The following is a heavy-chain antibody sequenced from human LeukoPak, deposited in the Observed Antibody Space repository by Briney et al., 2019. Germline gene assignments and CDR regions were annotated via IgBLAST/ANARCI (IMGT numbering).Heavy chain of an antibody. CDR2: INWNGGST. J-gene: IGHJ4*02. V-gene: IGHV3-20*04. CDR3: ARFIVVVPAAIPAPNY. CDR1: GFTFDDYG. D-gene: IGHD2-2*01. Sequence: PGGSLRLSCAASGFTFDDYGMSWVRQAPGKGLEWVSGINWNGGSTGYADSVKGRFTISRDNAENSLYLQMNSLRAEDTALYYCARFIVVVPAAIPAPNYWGQGTLVTVSS.